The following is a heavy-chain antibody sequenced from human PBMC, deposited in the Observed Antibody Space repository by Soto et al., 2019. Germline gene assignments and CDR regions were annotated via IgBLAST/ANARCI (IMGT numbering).Heavy chain of an antibody. CDR3: AKDWEWGIVVVITSWDAFDI. CDR2: ISGSGGST. J-gene: IGHJ3*02. V-gene: IGHV3-23*01. CDR1: GFTFSSYA. Sequence: GSSLRLSCAASGFTFSSYAMSCVLQAPGKGLEWVSAISGSGGSTYYADSVKGRFTISRDNSKNTLYLQMNSLRGEDTAVDYCAKDWEWGIVVVITSWDAFDIWRQGTMVTVSS. D-gene: IGHD3-22*01.